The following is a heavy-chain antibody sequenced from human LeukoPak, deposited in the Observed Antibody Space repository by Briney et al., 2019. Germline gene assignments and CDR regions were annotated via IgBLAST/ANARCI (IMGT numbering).Heavy chain of an antibody. J-gene: IGHJ3*02. Sequence: ASVKVSCKASGYTFTGYYMHWVRQAPGQGLEWMGWINPNSGGTTYAQKFQGRVTMTRDTSISTAYMELSRLRSDDTAVYYCARRGVRDGYNYFAFDIWGQGTMVTVSS. V-gene: IGHV1-2*02. D-gene: IGHD5-24*01. CDR1: GYTFTGYY. CDR3: ARRGVRDGYNYFAFDI. CDR2: INPNSGGT.